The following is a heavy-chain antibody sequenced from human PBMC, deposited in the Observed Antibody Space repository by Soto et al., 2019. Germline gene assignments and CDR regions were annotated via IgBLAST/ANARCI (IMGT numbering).Heavy chain of an antibody. J-gene: IGHJ4*02. V-gene: IGHV5-51*01. Sequence: GDSLNISCTGSGYSFTSYWIGWVRQMPGKGLEWMGIIYPGDSNTRYSPSFQGQVTTSADKSISTAYLQWSSLKALDTAMYYCARLFGSKTGSYPDPYWGQGTLVTVSS. CDR3: ARLFGSKTGSYPDPY. CDR1: GYSFTSYW. D-gene: IGHD1-26*01. CDR2: IYPGDSNT.